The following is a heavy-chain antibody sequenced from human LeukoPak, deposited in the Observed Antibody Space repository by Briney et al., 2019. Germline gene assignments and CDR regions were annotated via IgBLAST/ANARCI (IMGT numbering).Heavy chain of an antibody. J-gene: IGHJ6*02. CDR2: ISYDESDK. CDR3: AKGVVAATNAAYYGMDV. Sequence: GRSLRLSCAASGFTFSNYGMHWVRQAPGKGLGWVAVISYDESDKYYADSVKGRFTISRDNSKNTLYLQMNSLRPEDTAVYYCAKGVVAATNAAYYGMDVWGQGTTVTVSS. D-gene: IGHD2-15*01. V-gene: IGHV3-30*18. CDR1: GFTFSNYG.